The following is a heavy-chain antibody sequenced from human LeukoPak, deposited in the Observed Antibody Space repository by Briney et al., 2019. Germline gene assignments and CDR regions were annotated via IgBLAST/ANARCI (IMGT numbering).Heavy chain of an antibody. D-gene: IGHD3-10*01. Sequence: PSETLSLTCTVSGGSISSYYWSWIRQPPGKGLEWLGYIYYSGSTNYNPSLKSRVTISVDTSKNQFSLKLSSVTAADTAVYYCARDLTWFESPGWFDPWGQGTLVTVSS. J-gene: IGHJ5*02. CDR3: ARDLTWFESPGWFDP. CDR1: GGSISSYY. V-gene: IGHV4-59*01. CDR2: IYYSGST.